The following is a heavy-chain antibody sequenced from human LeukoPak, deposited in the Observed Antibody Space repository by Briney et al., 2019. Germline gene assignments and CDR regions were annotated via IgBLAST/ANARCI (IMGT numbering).Heavy chain of an antibody. CDR2: ISGSGGST. V-gene: IGHV3-23*01. J-gene: IGHJ1*01. Sequence: PGGSLRLSCAASGFTFADYAMSWVRQAPGKGLEWVSSISGSGGSTYYADSVKGRFTISRDNSKNTLYLQMNSLRAEDTAVYYCAKDYYDSSGYYYFQHWGQGTLVTVSS. CDR3: AKDYYDSSGYYYFQH. CDR1: GFTFADYA. D-gene: IGHD3-22*01.